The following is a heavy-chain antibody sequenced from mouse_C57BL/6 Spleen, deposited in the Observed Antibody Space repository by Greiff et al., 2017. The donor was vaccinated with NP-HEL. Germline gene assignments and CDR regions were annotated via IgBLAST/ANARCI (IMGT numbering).Heavy chain of an antibody. CDR3: ARWGYYGSSYDCDY. CDR1: GYTFTSYW. CDR2: IHPNSGST. V-gene: IGHV1-64*01. Sequence: VQLQQPGAELVKPGASVKLSCKASGYTFTSYWMHWVKQRPGQGLEWIGMIHPNSGSTNYNEKFKSKATLTVDKSSSTAYMQLSSLTSEDSAVYYCARWGYYGSSYDCDYGGKGTTLTVSS. D-gene: IGHD1-1*01. J-gene: IGHJ2*01.